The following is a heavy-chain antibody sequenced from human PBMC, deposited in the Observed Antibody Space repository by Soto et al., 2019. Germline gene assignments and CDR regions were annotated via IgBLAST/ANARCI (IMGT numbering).Heavy chain of an antibody. V-gene: IGHV1-69*13. CDR3: ARAVGDPASSSSFDY. J-gene: IGHJ4*02. CDR2: IIPIFGTA. Sequence: ASVKVSCKASGGTFSSYAISWVRQAPGQGLEWMGGIIPIFGTANYAQKFQGRVTITADESTSTAYMELSSLRSEDTAVYYCARAVGDPASSSSFDYWGQGTLVTVSS. CDR1: GGTFSSYA. D-gene: IGHD2-2*01.